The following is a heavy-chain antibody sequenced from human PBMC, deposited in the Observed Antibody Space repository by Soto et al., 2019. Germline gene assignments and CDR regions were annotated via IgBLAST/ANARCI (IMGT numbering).Heavy chain of an antibody. J-gene: IGHJ4*02. CDR2: IYWNDDK. CDR1: GFSLSTSGVG. V-gene: IGHV2-5*01. D-gene: IGHD3-10*01. Sequence: ITLKESGPTLVKPTQTLTLTCTFSGFSLSTSGVGVGWIRQPPGKALEWLALIYWNDDKRYSPSLKSRLTITKDTSKNQVVLTMTNMDPVDTATYYCAHSRITMVRGVFDYWGQGTLVTVSS. CDR3: AHSRITMVRGVFDY.